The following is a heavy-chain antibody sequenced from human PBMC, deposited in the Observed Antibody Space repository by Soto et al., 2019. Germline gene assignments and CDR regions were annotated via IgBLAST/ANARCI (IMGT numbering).Heavy chain of an antibody. V-gene: IGHV1-46*03. Sequence: ASVKFSCKASGYTFTSYYMHWVRQAPGQGLEWMGIINPSGGSTSYAQKFQGRVTMTRDASTSTVYMELSSLRSEDTAVYYCARVGDLGLPFHYWGQGTLVTVSS. J-gene: IGHJ4*02. CDR3: ARVGDLGLPFHY. CDR2: INPSGGST. D-gene: IGHD1-7*01. CDR1: GYTFTSYY.